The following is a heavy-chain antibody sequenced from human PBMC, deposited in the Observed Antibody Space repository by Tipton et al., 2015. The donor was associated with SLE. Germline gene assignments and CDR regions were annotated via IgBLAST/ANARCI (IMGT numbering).Heavy chain of an antibody. D-gene: IGHD1-26*01. V-gene: IGHV4-39*01. CDR1: GGSISSSSYY. CDR2: IYYSGST. Sequence: TLSLTCTVSGGSISSSSYYWGWIRQPPEKGLEWIGSIYYSGSTYYNPSLKSRVTISVDTSKNQFSLKLSSVTAADTAVYYCARRGSWWYFDLWGRGTLVTVSS. J-gene: IGHJ2*01. CDR3: ARRGSWWYFDL.